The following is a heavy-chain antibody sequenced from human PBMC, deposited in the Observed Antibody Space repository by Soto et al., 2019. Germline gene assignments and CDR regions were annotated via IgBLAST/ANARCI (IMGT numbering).Heavy chain of an antibody. CDR3: AREGHGYNFDY. V-gene: IGHV4-59*01. CDR1: GGTISSYY. J-gene: IGHJ4*02. Sequence: PSETLSLTCTVSGGTISSYYWSWIRQPPGKGLEWIGYTYYSGSTNYNPSLKSRVTISVDTSKNQFSLKLSSVTAADTAVYYCAREGHGYNFDYWGQGTLVTVSS. D-gene: IGHD5-12*01. CDR2: TYYSGST.